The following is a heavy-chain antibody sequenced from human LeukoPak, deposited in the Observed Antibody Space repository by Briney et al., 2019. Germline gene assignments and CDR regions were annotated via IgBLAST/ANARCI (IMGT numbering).Heavy chain of an antibody. CDR2: IYSGGTT. Sequence: PGGSLRLSCAASGFTVSSNYMSWVRQAPGKGLEWVSVIYSGGTTYYADSVKGRFTISRDNSKDTSYLQMNSLRVEDTAVYYCAKMGNYYGMDVWGQGTTVTVSS. CDR1: GFTVSSNY. D-gene: IGHD7-27*01. V-gene: IGHV3-66*01. CDR3: AKMGNYYGMDV. J-gene: IGHJ6*02.